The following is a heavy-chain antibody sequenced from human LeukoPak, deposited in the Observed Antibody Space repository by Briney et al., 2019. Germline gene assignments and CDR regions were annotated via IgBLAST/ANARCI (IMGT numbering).Heavy chain of an antibody. J-gene: IGHJ5*02. CDR1: GASFNDYY. CDR2: VNHSGSA. Sequence: SETLSLTCAVYGASFNDYYWSWLRHSPTKGLEWIGEVNHSGSAKYNPSLKSRVTISAGKSKNQFFLRLSPVAAADSGVYYCARERASNNHDNWFDPWGQGTLVTVSS. CDR3: ARERASNNHDNWFDP. V-gene: IGHV4-34*01.